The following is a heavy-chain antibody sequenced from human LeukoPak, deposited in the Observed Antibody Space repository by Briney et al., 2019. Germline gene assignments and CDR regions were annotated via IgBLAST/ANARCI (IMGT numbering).Heavy chain of an antibody. D-gene: IGHD2-2*01. J-gene: IGHJ4*02. Sequence: SETLSLTCAVYGGSFSGYYWSWIRQPPGKGLEWFGEINHSGSTNYNPSLKSRVTISVDTSKNQFSLKLSSVTAADTAVYYCARALFWPYCSSTSCYDAKVDYWGQGTLVTVS. CDR1: GGSFSGYY. CDR3: ARALFWPYCSSTSCYDAKVDY. V-gene: IGHV4-34*01. CDR2: INHSGST.